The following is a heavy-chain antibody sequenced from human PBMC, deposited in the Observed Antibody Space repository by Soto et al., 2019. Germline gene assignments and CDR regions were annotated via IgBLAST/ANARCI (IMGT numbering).Heavy chain of an antibody. CDR1: GDTFASNG. CDR2: ISAYNGNT. CDR3: ARAWSYHESTGDNWFDP. J-gene: IGHJ5*02. D-gene: IGHD2-8*02. Sequence: QLVQSGAEVKKPGASVRVSCKASGDTFASNGISWVRQAPGQGLEWLGWISAYNGNTKYAQKFQYRIILTKDSSTSTAYMELRNLTSDNTAVYYCARAWSYHESTGDNWFDPWGQGTLVTVTS. V-gene: IGHV1-18*04.